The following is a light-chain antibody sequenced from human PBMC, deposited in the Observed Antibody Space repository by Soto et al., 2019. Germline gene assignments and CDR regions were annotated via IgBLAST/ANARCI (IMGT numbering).Light chain of an antibody. Sequence: DIQMTQSPSTLSASVGDRVTITCRASQSISNWLAWYQQKPGKAPKLLIYKASSLESGVPSRFSGSGSGTEFTLNISSLQPDDFATYYCQQYSTYFRTFGQGTKVEIK. CDR1: QSISNW. CDR2: KAS. J-gene: IGKJ1*01. CDR3: QQYSTYFRT. V-gene: IGKV1-5*03.